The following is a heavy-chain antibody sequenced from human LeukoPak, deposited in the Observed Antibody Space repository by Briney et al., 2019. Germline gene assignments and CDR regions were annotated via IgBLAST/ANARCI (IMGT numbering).Heavy chain of an antibody. CDR1: GFTFSSYW. Sequence: PGGSLRLSCAASGFTFSSYWMSWVRQPPGKGLEWIGSIYYSGSTYYNPSLRSRVTISVDTSKNQFSLKLSSVTAADTAVYYCARHTNYGDSAFDYWGQGTLVTVSS. CDR3: ARHTNYGDSAFDY. CDR2: IYYSGST. J-gene: IGHJ4*02. D-gene: IGHD4-17*01. V-gene: IGHV4-39*01.